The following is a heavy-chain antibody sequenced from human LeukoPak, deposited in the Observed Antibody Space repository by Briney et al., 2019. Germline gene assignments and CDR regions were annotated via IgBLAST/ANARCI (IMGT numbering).Heavy chain of an antibody. CDR3: ARSRVGATPYFDY. CDR1: GGSISSYY. V-gene: IGHV4-4*09. D-gene: IGHD1-26*01. J-gene: IGHJ4*02. Sequence: PSETLSLTCTVPGGSISSYYWSWIRQPPGKGLEWIGYIYTSGNTNYNPSLKSRVTISVDTSKNQFSLKLSSVTAADTAVYYCARSRVGATPYFDYWGQGTLVTVSS. CDR2: IYTSGNT.